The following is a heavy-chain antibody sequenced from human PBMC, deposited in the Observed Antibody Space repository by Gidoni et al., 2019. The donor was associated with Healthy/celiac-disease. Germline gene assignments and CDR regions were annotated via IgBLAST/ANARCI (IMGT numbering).Heavy chain of an antibody. D-gene: IGHD3-10*01. CDR1: GFTFDDYA. CDR3: ANLGVVQGGYYGMDV. Sequence: EVQLVESGGGLVQPGRSLRLSCAASGFTFDDYAMHWVRQAPGKGLEWVSGISWNSGSIGYADSVKGRFTISRDNAKNSLYLQMNSLRAEDTALYYCANLGVVQGGYYGMDVWGQGTTVTVSS. J-gene: IGHJ6*02. CDR2: ISWNSGSI. V-gene: IGHV3-9*01.